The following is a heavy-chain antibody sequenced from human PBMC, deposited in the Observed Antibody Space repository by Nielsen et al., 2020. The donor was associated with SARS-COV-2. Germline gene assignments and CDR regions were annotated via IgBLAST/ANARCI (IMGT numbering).Heavy chain of an antibody. CDR3: ARGDLVVVPSPILGLGPFFYYFYLDV. CDR1: GGSISNYY. Sequence: SETLSLTCTVSGGSISNYYWSWIRQPPGKGLEWIGYIYYSGTTNINPSLKSRVTLSMDKSKRQFSLRLTSVSAADTAVYFCARGDLVVVPSPILGLGPFFYYFYLDVWGKGTTVIVSS. CDR2: IYYSGTT. J-gene: IGHJ6*03. V-gene: IGHV4-59*12. D-gene: IGHD2-2*01.